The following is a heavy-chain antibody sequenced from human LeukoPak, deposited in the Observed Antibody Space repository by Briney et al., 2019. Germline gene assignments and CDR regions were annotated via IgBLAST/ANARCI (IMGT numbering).Heavy chain of an antibody. CDR3: AALPSRYYDILTGYPRGEY. V-gene: IGHV4-59*01. Sequence: PSETLSLTCTVSGGSISSYYWSWIRHPPGKGLEWIGYIYYSGSTNYNTSLKSRVTISVDTSKNQFSLKLSSVTAADTAVYYCAALPSRYYDILTGYPRGEYWGQGTLVTVSS. D-gene: IGHD3-9*01. J-gene: IGHJ4*02. CDR1: GGSISSYY. CDR2: IYYSGST.